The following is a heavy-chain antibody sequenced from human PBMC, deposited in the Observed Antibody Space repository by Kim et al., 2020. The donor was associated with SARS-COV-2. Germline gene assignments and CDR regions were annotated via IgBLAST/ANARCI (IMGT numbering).Heavy chain of an antibody. CDR1: GDSVSSNSST. J-gene: IGHJ4*01. CDR3: ARGTTTYFDY. Sequence: SQTLSLTCALSGDSVSSNSSTWNCIRQSPSRGLEWLGRTYYRSKWYNDYAISVKSRITINSDTSKNQFSLQLNSVTPEDTAVYYCARGTTTYFDYWGHGTLVTLSS. CDR2: TYYRSKWYN. D-gene: IGHD1-7*01. V-gene: IGHV6-1*01.